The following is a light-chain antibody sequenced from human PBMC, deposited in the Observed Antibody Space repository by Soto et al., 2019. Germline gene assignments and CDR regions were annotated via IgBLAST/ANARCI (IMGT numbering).Light chain of an antibody. CDR3: CSFAGL. Sequence: ALTQPRSVSGSPGQSVTISCTGTSSDVGAYNYVSWYQQYPGKAPKLMIYDVNKRPSGVPDRFSGSKSGNTASLTISGLQAEDEADYYCCSFAGLFGGGTKLTVL. CDR2: DVN. CDR1: SSDVGAYNY. V-gene: IGLV2-11*01. J-gene: IGLJ2*01.